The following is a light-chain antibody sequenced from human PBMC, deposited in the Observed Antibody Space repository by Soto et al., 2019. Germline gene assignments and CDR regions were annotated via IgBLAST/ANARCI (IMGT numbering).Light chain of an antibody. Sequence: QSVLTQSPSASASLGDSVKLTCTLSSGHSSYAIAWHQQQTEKGPQYLMKVNSDGSHNKRDWIPDRFAVSSSGPERYLSISSRQSEDDADYYCQTWNTGAVVFGGGTKVTVL. V-gene: IGLV4-69*01. J-gene: IGLJ2*01. CDR1: SGHSSYA. CDR3: QTWNTGAVV. CDR2: VNSDGSH.